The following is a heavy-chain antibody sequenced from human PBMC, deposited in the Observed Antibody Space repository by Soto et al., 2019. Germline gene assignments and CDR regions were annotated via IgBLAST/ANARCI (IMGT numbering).Heavy chain of an antibody. CDR3: ARVRNFYGLGPQGMDV. J-gene: IGHJ6*02. V-gene: IGHV1-69*13. D-gene: IGHD3-10*01. Sequence: SVKVSCKASGGTFSTYAITWVRQAPGQGLEWMGGIIPILGTPNYAQNFQGRVTITADESTTTAYMDLSSLRFEDTAVYYCARVRNFYGLGPQGMDVWGQGTTVTVSS. CDR2: IIPILGTP. CDR1: GGTFSTYA.